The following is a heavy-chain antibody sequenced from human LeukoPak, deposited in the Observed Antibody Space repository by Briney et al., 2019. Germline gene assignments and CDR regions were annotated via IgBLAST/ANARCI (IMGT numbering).Heavy chain of an antibody. CDR3: AGYYGSGSYLEASFQH. V-gene: IGHV4-59*01. CDR1: GGSISNYY. J-gene: IGHJ1*01. D-gene: IGHD3-10*01. CDR2: IDDSGST. Sequence: PSETLSLTCTVSGGSISNYYWSWIRQPPGKRLEWIGYIDDSGSTNYNPSLKSRLIISADTSKNQFSLKLTSVTASDTAVYYCAGYYGSGSYLEASFQHWGQGTLVTVSS.